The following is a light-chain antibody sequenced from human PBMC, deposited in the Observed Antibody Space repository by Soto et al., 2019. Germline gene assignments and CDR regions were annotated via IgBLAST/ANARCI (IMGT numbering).Light chain of an antibody. J-gene: IGKJ1*01. Sequence: DIQMTQSPSSLSASVGDRVTITCRASQSISNYLNWYQQKPGKAPYLLIYAASTLQSGVPSRFSGSGSGTDFTLTISCLQSEDFATYYCQQYYSYPPWTFGQGTKVDIK. CDR2: AAS. CDR1: QSISNY. CDR3: QQYYSYPPWT. V-gene: IGKV1-39*01.